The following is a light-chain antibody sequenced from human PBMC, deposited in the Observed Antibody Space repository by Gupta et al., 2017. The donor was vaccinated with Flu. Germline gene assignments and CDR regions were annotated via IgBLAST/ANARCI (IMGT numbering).Light chain of an antibody. CDR3: QQGYSTPFT. CDR1: QSISSY. J-gene: IGKJ1*01. CDR2: AAS. Sequence: DIQMTQPLSSLSASLGDRVTITCRASQSISSYLNWYQQKPGKAPKLLIYAASSLQSGVPSRFSGSGSGTDFTLTISSLQPEDFATYYCQQGYSTPFTFGQGTKVEIK. V-gene: IGKV1-39*01.